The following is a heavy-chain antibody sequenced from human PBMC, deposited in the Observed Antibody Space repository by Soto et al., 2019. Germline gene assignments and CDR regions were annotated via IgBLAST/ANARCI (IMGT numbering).Heavy chain of an antibody. V-gene: IGHV1-2*04. Sequence: ASVKVSCKASGYTFTGYYMHWVRQAPGQGLEWMGWINPNSGGTNYAQKFQGWVTMTRDTSISTAYMELSRLRSDDTAVYYCARDLGTDTMVRGVKPTYYFDYWGQGTLVTVSS. D-gene: IGHD3-10*01. CDR3: ARDLGTDTMVRGVKPTYYFDY. CDR2: INPNSGGT. J-gene: IGHJ4*02. CDR1: GYTFTGYY.